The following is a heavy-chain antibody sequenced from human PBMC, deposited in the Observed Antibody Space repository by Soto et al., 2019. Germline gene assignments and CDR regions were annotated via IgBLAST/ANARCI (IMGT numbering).Heavy chain of an antibody. J-gene: IGHJ4*02. Sequence: QVLVVQSGAEVKTPGSSVRVSCKASGGPFSSHSITWVRQAPGQGLEWMGRFIPILDRTNHAQRFQGRVTFTADTSTSTAYMDLSDLRSQDTAIYYCILRGLAQDFDFGGQGTQVTVSS. CDR2: FIPILDRT. V-gene: IGHV1-69*04. D-gene: IGHD3-10*01. CDR1: GGPFSSHS. CDR3: ILRGLAQDFDF.